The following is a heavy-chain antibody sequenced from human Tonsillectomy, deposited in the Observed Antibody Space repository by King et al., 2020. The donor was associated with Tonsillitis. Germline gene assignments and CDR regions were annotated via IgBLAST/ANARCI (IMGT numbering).Heavy chain of an antibody. J-gene: IGHJ4*02. CDR2: IYHSGST. CDR3: ASDKHTSRFDY. D-gene: IGHD6-13*01. Sequence: QLQESGPGLVKPSETLSLTCAVSGYSISSGYYWGWIRQPPGKGLEWIGSIYHSGSTYYNPSLKSRVTISIDTSKNQFSLNLSSVTAADTAVYYCASDKHTSRFDYWGKGTWSPSPQ. CDR1: GYSISSGYY. V-gene: IGHV4-38-2*01.